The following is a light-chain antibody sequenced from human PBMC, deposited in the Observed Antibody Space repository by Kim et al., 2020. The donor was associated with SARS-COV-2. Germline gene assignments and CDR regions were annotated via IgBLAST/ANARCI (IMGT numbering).Light chain of an antibody. CDR2: QDS. J-gene: IGLJ3*02. Sequence: VSQGQTASITSSGDKLGNKYAGWYQQKPGQPPLLVIYQDSKRPSGIPERFSGSNSGNTATLTISGTQAMDEADYYCQAWDSSTWVFGGGTQLTVL. V-gene: IGLV3-1*01. CDR1: KLGNKY. CDR3: QAWDSSTWV.